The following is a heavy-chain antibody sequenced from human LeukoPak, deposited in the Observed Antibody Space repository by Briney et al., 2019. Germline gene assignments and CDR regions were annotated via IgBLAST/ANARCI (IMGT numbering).Heavy chain of an antibody. CDR1: GGSISSYY. D-gene: IGHD3-10*01. Sequence: PSETLSLTCTVSGGSISSYYWSWIRQPPGKGLEWIGYIYYSGSTNYNPSLKSRVIISVDTSKNQFSLKLSSVTAADTAVYYCARDTIGYFDYWGQGTLVTVSS. CDR2: IYYSGST. J-gene: IGHJ4*02. V-gene: IGHV4-59*01. CDR3: ARDTIGYFDY.